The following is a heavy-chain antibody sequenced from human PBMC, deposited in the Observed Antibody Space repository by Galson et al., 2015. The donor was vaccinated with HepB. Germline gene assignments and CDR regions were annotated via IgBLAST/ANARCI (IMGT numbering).Heavy chain of an antibody. D-gene: IGHD3-10*01. CDR1: GYTFTSYA. J-gene: IGHJ5*02. Sequence: SVKVSCKASGYTFTSYAMHWVRQAPGQRLEWMGWINAGNGNTKYSQKFQGRVTITRDTSASTAYMELSSLRSEDTAVYYCARDRVTMVRGVNNWFDPWGQGTLVTVSS. CDR2: INAGNGNT. CDR3: ARDRVTMVRGVNNWFDP. V-gene: IGHV1-3*01.